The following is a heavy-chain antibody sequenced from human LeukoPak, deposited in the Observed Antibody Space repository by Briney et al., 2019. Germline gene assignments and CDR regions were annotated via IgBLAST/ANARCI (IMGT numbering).Heavy chain of an antibody. CDR1: GFTFSSFG. V-gene: IGHV3-33*06. D-gene: IGHD5-18*01. Sequence: GGSLRLSCAASGFTFSSFGMHWVRQAPGKGLEWVAVMWFDGTNKYYADSVKGRFTISRDNSKNTLYLQMNSLRAEDTAVYYCAKDVRAYSYGFVVDYWGQGTLVTVSS. CDR3: AKDVRAYSYGFVVDY. CDR2: MWFDGTNK. J-gene: IGHJ4*02.